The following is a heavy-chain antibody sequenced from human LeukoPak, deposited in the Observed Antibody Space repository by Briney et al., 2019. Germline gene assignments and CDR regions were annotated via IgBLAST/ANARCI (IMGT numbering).Heavy chain of an antibody. Sequence: PSETLSLTCAVYGGSFSGYYWSWIRQPPGKGLEWIGEINHSGSTNYNPSLKSRVTISVDTSKNQFSLKLSSVTAADSAVYYCARVLVVVAIPYYYYMDAWGKGTTVTISS. D-gene: IGHD2-15*01. V-gene: IGHV4-34*01. J-gene: IGHJ6*03. CDR3: ARVLVVVAIPYYYYMDA. CDR1: GGSFSGYY. CDR2: INHSGST.